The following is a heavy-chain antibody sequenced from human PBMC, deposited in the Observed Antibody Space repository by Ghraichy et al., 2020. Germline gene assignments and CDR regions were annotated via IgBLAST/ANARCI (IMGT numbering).Heavy chain of an antibody. CDR2: ISYDGSEK. CDR3: AKVGVTFLRGVRDYYYYRMDV. D-gene: IGHD3-10*01. Sequence: GESLRLSCAAPGFTFSSYGMHWVRQAPGKGLEWMALISYDGSEKYHADSVKGRFTISRDNSKNTLYLQMNSLRPEDTAVYYCAKVGVTFLRGVRDYYYYRMDVWGQGTTVTVSS. CDR1: GFTFSSYG. J-gene: IGHJ6*02. V-gene: IGHV3-30*18.